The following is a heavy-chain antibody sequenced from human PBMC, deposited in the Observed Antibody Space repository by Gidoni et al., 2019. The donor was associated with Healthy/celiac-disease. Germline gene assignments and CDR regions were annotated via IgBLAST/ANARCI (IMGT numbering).Heavy chain of an antibody. CDR2: ISGSGGST. CDR1: GFTFSSYA. CDR3: ASGALLWFGALSPFDY. J-gene: IGHJ4*02. Sequence: EVQLLESGGGLVQPGGSLRLSCAASGFTFSSYAMSWVRQAPGKGLEWVSAISGSGGSTYYADSVKGRFTISRDNSKNTLYLQMNSLRAEDTAVYYCASGALLWFGALSPFDYWGQGTLVTVSS. D-gene: IGHD3-10*01. V-gene: IGHV3-23*01.